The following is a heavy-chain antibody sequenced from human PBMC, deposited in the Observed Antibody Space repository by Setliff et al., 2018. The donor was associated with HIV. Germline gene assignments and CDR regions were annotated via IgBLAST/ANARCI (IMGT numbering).Heavy chain of an antibody. J-gene: IGHJ5*02. V-gene: IGHV4-4*09. CDR1: GGSISISD. CDR3: ARRSDWFDP. CDR2: IYTSGNT. Sequence: SETLSLTCTVSGGSISISDWSWIRQPPGKGLEWIGCIYTSGNTNYDPSLKSRVTISVDTSKNQFSLKPASVTAADTAGYFCARRSDWFDPWGQGTLVTVSS.